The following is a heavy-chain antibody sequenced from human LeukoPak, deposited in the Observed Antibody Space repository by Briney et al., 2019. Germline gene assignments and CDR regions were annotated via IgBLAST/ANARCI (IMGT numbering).Heavy chain of an antibody. V-gene: IGHV3-30*03. CDR1: GFTFSSYG. Sequence: GGSLRLSCAASGFTFSSYGMHWVRQAPGKGLEWVAVISYDGSNKYYADSAKGRFTVSRDNSKNTLYLQMNSLRAEDTAVYYCARGNSHSFDYWGKGALVTVSS. J-gene: IGHJ4*02. CDR3: ARGNSHSFDY. CDR2: ISYDGSNK. D-gene: IGHD4-11*01.